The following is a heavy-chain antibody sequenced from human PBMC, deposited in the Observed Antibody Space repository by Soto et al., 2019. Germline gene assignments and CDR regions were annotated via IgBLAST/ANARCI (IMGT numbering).Heavy chain of an antibody. Sequence: EVQLGESGGGLIQPGGSLRLSCAASGFTVSSNYMSWVRQAPGKGLEWVSVIYSGGSTYYADSVKGRFTISRDKSKNTLYLQMNSLRAEDTAVYYCASPPLPSRVAFDIWGQGTMVTVSS. V-gene: IGHV3-53*01. CDR2: IYSGGST. J-gene: IGHJ3*02. CDR3: ASPPLPSRVAFDI. CDR1: GFTVSSNY.